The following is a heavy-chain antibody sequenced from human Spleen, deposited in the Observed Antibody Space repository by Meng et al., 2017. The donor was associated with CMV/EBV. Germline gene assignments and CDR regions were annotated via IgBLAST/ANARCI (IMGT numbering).Heavy chain of an antibody. CDR1: GYTFISYG. V-gene: IGHV1-18*01. D-gene: IGHD5-12*01. Sequence: ASVKVSCKASGYTFISYGISWVRQAPGQGLEWMGWISAYNGNTNYAQKLQDRVTMTTDTSTRTAYMDLRSLRSDDTAVYYCARGGWRSGNLATIGGYWGQGTLVTVSS. CDR2: ISAYNGNT. CDR3: ARGGWRSGNLATIGGY. J-gene: IGHJ4*02.